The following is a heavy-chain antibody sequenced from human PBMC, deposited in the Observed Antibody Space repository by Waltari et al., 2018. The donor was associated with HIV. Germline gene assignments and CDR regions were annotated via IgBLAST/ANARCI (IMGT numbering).Heavy chain of an antibody. J-gene: IGHJ4*02. CDR3: ATLVSSGWYYFDY. Sequence: EVQLVESGGGLVKPGGSLRLSCAASGFTFSSYSMHWVRQAPGKGLEWVSYSSSSSSYIYYADSVKGRFTISRDNAKNSLYLQMNSLRAEDTAVYYCATLVSSGWYYFDYWGQGTLVTVSS. D-gene: IGHD6-19*01. CDR1: GFTFSSYS. V-gene: IGHV3-21*01. CDR2: SSSSSSYI.